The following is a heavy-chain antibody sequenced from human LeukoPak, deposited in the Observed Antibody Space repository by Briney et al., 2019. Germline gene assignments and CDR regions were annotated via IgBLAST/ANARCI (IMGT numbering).Heavy chain of an antibody. CDR1: GGSISRHY. J-gene: IGHJ6*03. V-gene: IGHV4-59*11. D-gene: IGHD5-18*01. CDR3: AREPGGARGYSYGYGYYYYMDV. CDR2: VFYTGST. Sequence: PSATQSLTCTVSGGSISRHYWSWIRQPPGEGMEWHGYVFYTGSTNNTPSLKCRVTISLDTSKNQFSLKLSSVTAADTAVYYCAREPGGARGYSYGYGYYYYMDVWGKGTTVTVSS.